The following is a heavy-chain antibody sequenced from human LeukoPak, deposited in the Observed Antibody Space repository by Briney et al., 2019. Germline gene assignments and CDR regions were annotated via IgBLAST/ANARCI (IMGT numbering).Heavy chain of an antibody. CDR2: IKTDGSTT. V-gene: IGHV3-74*01. J-gene: IGHJ4*02. D-gene: IGHD1-7*01. CDR1: GFTFRNYW. Sequence: GGSLRLSCAASGFTFRNYWMHWVRQAPGEGLVWVSRIKTDGSTTNYADSVKGRFTISRDNAKNTLYLQLNSLRAEYTAVYYCVSAWGTTDDYWGQGTLVTVSS. CDR3: VSAWGTTDDY.